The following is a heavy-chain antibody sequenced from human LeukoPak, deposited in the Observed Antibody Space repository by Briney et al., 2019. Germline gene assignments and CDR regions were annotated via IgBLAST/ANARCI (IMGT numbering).Heavy chain of an antibody. CDR1: GGTFSSYA. J-gene: IGHJ4*02. D-gene: IGHD3-9*01. Sequence: APVKVSCKASGGTFSSYATSWVRQAPGQGLEWMGWINTNTGNPTYAQGFTGRFVFSLDTSVSTAYLQISSLKAEDTAVYYCARSRYFDWSGTSEDYWGQGTLVTVSS. CDR2: INTNTGNP. V-gene: IGHV7-4-1*02. CDR3: ARSRYFDWSGTSEDY.